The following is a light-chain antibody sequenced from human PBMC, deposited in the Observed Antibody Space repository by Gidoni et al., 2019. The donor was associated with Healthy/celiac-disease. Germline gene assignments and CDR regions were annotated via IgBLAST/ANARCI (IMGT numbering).Light chain of an antibody. J-gene: IGKJ5*01. V-gene: IGKV1-39*01. CDR3: QQSYSTLSIT. Sequence: DIQMTQSPYSLSASVGDSVTITCRASQSISSYLNWYQQKPGKAPKLLIYAASSLQSGVPSRFSGSRSGTDFTLTISSLQPEDFATYYCQQSYSTLSITFGQGTRLEIK. CDR1: QSISSY. CDR2: AAS.